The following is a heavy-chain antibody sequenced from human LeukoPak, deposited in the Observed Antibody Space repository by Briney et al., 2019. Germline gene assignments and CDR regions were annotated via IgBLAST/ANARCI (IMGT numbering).Heavy chain of an antibody. J-gene: IGHJ4*02. CDR2: ISAYNGNT. Sequence: ASVKVSCKASGYTFTSYGISWVRQAPGQGLEWMGWISAYNGNTNYAQKLQGRVTMTEDTSTDTAYMELSSLRSEDTAVYYCATGVGYSGSYYDYWGQGTLVTVSS. V-gene: IGHV1-18*01. CDR1: GYTFTSYG. CDR3: ATGVGYSGSYYDY. D-gene: IGHD1-26*01.